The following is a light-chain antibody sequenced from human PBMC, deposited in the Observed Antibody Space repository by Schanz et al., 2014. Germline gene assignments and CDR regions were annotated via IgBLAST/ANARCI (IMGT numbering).Light chain of an antibody. CDR2: EGS. CDR3: SSYGGSKFVV. Sequence: SVLAQPASVSGSPGQSITISCTGTSSDVGNYNLVSWYQQHPGKAPKLLIFEGSKRPSGVSSRFSGSKSGNTAYLTISGLQAEDEADYYCSSYGGSKFVVFGGGTKVTVL. V-gene: IGLV2-14*02. CDR1: SSDVGNYNL. J-gene: IGLJ2*01.